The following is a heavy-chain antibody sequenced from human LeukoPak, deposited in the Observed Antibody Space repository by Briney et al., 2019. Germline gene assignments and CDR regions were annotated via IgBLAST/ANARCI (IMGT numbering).Heavy chain of an antibody. Sequence: SVKVSCKASGGTFSSYAISWVRQAPGQGLEWMGGIIPIFGTANYAQKFQGRVTITADESTSTAYMELSSLRSEDTAVYYCARKGRWDYYGSGSPPFYYHGMDVWGQGTTVTVSS. V-gene: IGHV1-69*13. CDR1: GGTFSSYA. CDR3: ARKGRWDYYGSGSPPFYYHGMDV. CDR2: IIPIFGTA. J-gene: IGHJ6*02. D-gene: IGHD3-10*01.